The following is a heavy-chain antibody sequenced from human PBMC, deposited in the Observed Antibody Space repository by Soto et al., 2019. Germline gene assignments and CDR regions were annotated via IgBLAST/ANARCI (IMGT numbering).Heavy chain of an antibody. J-gene: IGHJ4*02. V-gene: IGHV3-23*01. CDR3: VKELTGTTRTDY. CDR2: ISGSSGST. D-gene: IGHD1-7*01. CDR1: GFTFSRYA. Sequence: EAQLLESGGGLVQPGGSLRLSCAASGFTFSRYAMSWVRQAPGKGLEWVSGISGSSGSTNHADSVKGRFTISRDNSKNTLFLQMNSLRAEDTALYYCVKELTGTTRTDYWGQGTLVTVSS.